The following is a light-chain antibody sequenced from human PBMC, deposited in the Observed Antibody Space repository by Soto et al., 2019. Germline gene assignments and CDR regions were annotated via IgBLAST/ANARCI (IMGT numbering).Light chain of an antibody. V-gene: IGKV1-5*03. CDR1: QSISSW. Sequence: IQMTQSPSTLSASLGDRFTITRLASQSISSWLAWYQQKPGKAPKLLIYKASSLESGVPSRFSGSGSGTEFTLTISSLQPDDFATYYCQQYNSYSWTFGQGTKVAIK. CDR3: QQYNSYSWT. J-gene: IGKJ1*01. CDR2: KAS.